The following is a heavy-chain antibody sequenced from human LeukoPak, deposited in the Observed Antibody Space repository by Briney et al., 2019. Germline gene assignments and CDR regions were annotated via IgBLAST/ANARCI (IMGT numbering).Heavy chain of an antibody. CDR1: GFTFSDYY. D-gene: IGHD3-22*01. CDR3: ARDSSGYYDFDY. Sequence: PGGSLRLSCAASGFTFSDYYMSWVRQAPGKGLEWVSSISSSRSYIYYADSVKGRVTISRDNAKNSLYLQMNSLRAEDTAVYYCARDSSGYYDFDYWGQGTLVTVSS. J-gene: IGHJ4*02. V-gene: IGHV3-11*06. CDR2: ISSSRSYI.